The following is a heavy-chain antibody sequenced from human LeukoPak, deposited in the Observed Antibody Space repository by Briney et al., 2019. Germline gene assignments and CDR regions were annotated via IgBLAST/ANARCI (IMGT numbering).Heavy chain of an antibody. J-gene: IGHJ6*03. Sequence: GGPLRLSCTASGFTFGDYAMSWFRQAPGKGLEWVSYISSSGSTIYYADSVKGRFSISRDNAKNSLYLQMNSLRAEDTAVYYCARVLRYCSGGNCYSGGLGYMDVWGKGTTVTISS. V-gene: IGHV3-11*01. D-gene: IGHD2-15*01. CDR2: ISSSGSTI. CDR1: GFTFGDYA. CDR3: ARVLRYCSGGNCYSGGLGYMDV.